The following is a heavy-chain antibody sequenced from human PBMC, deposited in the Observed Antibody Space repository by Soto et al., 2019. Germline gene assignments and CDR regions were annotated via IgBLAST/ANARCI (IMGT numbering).Heavy chain of an antibody. V-gene: IGHV1-46*03. CDR2: LRLGGQAT. Sequence: QVQLVQSGAEVKKPGASVRISCQASGYTFSHYHINWVRQAPGHGLEWIGILRLGGQATTDSQKFQGRVSMTSDTSTATVYMELSSLRSDGTAVYYCTRGPFSGYDSYFDYWGQGTLITVTS. J-gene: IGHJ4*02. CDR3: TRGPFSGYDSYFDY. CDR1: GYTFSHYH. D-gene: IGHD5-12*01.